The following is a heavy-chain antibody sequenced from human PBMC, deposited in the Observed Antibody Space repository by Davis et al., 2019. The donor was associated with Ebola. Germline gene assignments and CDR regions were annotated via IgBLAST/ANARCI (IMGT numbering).Heavy chain of an antibody. D-gene: IGHD3-16*01. CDR3: AKDRGSSFNAMDV. CDR2: ISDISGSGSDT. CDR1: GFSFSSYA. V-gene: IGHV3-23*01. J-gene: IGHJ6*02. Sequence: PGGSLRLSCVGYGFSFSSYAMSWVRQAPGKGLEWVTGISDISGSGSDTDYADSVKGRFTISRDNSKNTLNLQMNSLRLDDTAVYYCAKDRGSSFNAMDVWGQGTAVTVSS.